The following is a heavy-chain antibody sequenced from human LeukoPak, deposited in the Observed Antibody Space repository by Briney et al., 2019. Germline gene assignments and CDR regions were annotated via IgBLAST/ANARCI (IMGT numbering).Heavy chain of an antibody. CDR2: IKQDGSEK. D-gene: IGHD1-14*01. J-gene: IGHJ6*01. CDR3: ARDMRPEVPASSGCYYGMDV. CDR1: GFSFSSFS. V-gene: IGHV3-7*01. Sequence: GGSLRLSCAASGFSFSSFSMSWVRQAPGKGLEWVADIKQDGSEKYYLDSVKGRFTISRDHAKKSLYLQMNSLRVEDTAVYYCARDMRPEVPASSGCYYGMDVWGQGTTVTVSS.